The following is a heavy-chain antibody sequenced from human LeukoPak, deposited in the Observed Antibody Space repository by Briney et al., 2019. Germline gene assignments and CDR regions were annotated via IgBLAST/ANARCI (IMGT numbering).Heavy chain of an antibody. Sequence: ASVKVSCKASGYTFTGYHMHWVRQAPGQGLEWMGRINPNSGDTNYAQKFQGRVTMTRDTSISTAYMELSRLRSDDTAVYYCARDYYSSTSCFLDYGGQETLVTVPS. D-gene: IGHD2-2*01. CDR1: GYTFTGYH. J-gene: IGHJ4*02. V-gene: IGHV1-2*06. CDR3: ARDYYSSTSCFLDY. CDR2: INPNSGDT.